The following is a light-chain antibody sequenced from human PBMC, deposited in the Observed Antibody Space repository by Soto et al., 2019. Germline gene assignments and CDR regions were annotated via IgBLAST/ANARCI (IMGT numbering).Light chain of an antibody. J-gene: IGLJ3*02. V-gene: IGLV2-14*01. CDR2: EVT. Sequence: QSVLTQPASVSGSPGQSITISCTGISSDIGSYNYVSWYQQHPGKAPKLMIYEVTNRPSGVSTRFSGSKSGNTASLTISGLQADDEADYYCSSYSPSTTLVFGGGTKLTLL. CDR3: SSYSPSTTLV. CDR1: SSDIGSYNY.